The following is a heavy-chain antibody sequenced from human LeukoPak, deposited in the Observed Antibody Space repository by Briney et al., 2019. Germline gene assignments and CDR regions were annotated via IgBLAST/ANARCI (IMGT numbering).Heavy chain of an antibody. Sequence: SETLSLTCTVSGGSISSYYWSWVRQPPGKGLEWIGYIYYSGSTNYNPSLKSRVTISVDTSKNQFSLKLSSVTAADTAVYYCAGSSRNSPLGYWGQGTLVTVSS. J-gene: IGHJ4*02. D-gene: IGHD2-2*01. CDR2: IYYSGST. CDR3: AGSSRNSPLGY. V-gene: IGHV4-59*08. CDR1: GGSISSYY.